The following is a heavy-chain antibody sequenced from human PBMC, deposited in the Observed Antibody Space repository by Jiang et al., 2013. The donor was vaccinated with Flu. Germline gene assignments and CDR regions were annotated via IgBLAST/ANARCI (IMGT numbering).Heavy chain of an antibody. D-gene: IGHD1-26*01. V-gene: IGHV1-3*01. CDR1: GHRFIDYG. CDR3: ATEFWGAKLFDN. Sequence: GAEVNKPGASVKVSCKSSGHRFIDYGIHWFRQASGQSLEWMGWVNAANGNTKYSQKFQARVTITRDTSATTGYMELSSLESEDTAVYYCATEFWGAKLFDNWGQGTLVTVSS. CDR2: VNAANGNT. J-gene: IGHJ4*02.